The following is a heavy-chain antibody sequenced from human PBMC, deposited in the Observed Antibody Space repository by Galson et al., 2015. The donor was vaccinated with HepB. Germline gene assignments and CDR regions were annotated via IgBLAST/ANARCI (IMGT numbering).Heavy chain of an antibody. Sequence: SLRLSCAASGFTFSSYGMHWVRQAPGKGLEWVAVISYDGSNKYYADSVKGRFTISRDNSKNTLYLQMNSLRAGDTAVYYCAKRTAMVGYYYGMDVWGQGTTVTVSS. CDR3: AKRTAMVGYYYGMDV. V-gene: IGHV3-30*18. J-gene: IGHJ6*02. CDR2: ISYDGSNK. D-gene: IGHD5-18*01. CDR1: GFTFSSYG.